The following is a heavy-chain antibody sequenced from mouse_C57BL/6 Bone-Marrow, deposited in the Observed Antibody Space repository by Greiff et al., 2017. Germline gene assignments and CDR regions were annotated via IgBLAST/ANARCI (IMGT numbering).Heavy chain of an antibody. CDR1: GYTFTDYN. D-gene: IGHD2-3*01. V-gene: IGHV1-22*01. Sequence: EVQLQQSGPELVKPGASVKMCCKASGYTFTDYNMHWVKQSHGKSLEWIGYINPNNGGTSYNQKFKGKATLTVNKSSSTAYMELRSLTSEDSAVYYCARWGDGYYDAMDYWGQGTSVTVSS. CDR3: ARWGDGYYDAMDY. J-gene: IGHJ4*01. CDR2: INPNNGGT.